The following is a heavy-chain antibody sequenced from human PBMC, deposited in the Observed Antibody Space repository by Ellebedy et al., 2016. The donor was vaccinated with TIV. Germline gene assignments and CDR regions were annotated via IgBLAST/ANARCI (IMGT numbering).Heavy chain of an antibody. V-gene: IGHV3-33*01. CDR1: GFTFSSYV. Sequence: GESLKISCAASGFTFSSYVIHWVRQAPGKGLEWVAVIWDDGSNKYYADSVKGRFTISRDNSKNTLYLQMKSLRPEDTAVYYCERSKGAVVGSFPYWGQGTLVTVSS. CDR3: ERSKGAVVGSFPY. J-gene: IGHJ4*02. D-gene: IGHD6-19*01. CDR2: IWDDGSNK.